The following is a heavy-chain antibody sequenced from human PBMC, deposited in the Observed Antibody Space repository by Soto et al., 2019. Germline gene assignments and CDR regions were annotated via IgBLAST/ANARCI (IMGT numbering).Heavy chain of an antibody. CDR2: IYPGVSDT. Sequence: PGESLKISCKGSGYNFNRYWIGWVRQMPGKGLEWMGVIYPGVSDTRYSPSLQGQVTISADKSSSAAYLQWSSLQASDTATYYCARSLVNGTYEAFDIWGQGTMVTVSS. CDR3: ARSLVNGTYEAFDI. CDR1: GYNFNRYW. V-gene: IGHV5-51*01. D-gene: IGHD6-13*01. J-gene: IGHJ3*02.